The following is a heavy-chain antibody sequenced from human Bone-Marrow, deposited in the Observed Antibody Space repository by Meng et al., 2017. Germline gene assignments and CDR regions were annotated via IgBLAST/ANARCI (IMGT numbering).Heavy chain of an antibody. Sequence: QVQLQESGPGLVKPSQTLSLTCTVSGGSISSGGYYWSWIRQHPGKGLEWIGYIYYSGSTYYNPSLKSRVTISVDRSKNQFSLRLSSVTAADTAVYYCARVSLQATIAAAGVVWFDPWGQGTLVTVSS. CDR3: ARVSLQATIAAAGVVWFDP. J-gene: IGHJ5*02. CDR1: GGSISSGGYY. V-gene: IGHV4-31*03. CDR2: IYYSGST. D-gene: IGHD6-13*01.